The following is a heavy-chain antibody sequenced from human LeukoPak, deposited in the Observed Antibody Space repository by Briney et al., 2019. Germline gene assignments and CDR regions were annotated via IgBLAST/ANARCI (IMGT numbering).Heavy chain of an antibody. CDR3: ARGILFLPYYFDY. Sequence: PSETLSLTCTVSGRSISSYYWSWIRQPPGKGLEWIGYIYYSWSTNYNPSLKSRVTISVDTSKNQFSLKLSSVTAADTAVYYCARGILFLPYYFDYWGQGTLVTVSS. J-gene: IGHJ4*02. CDR2: IYYSWST. CDR1: GRSISSYY. D-gene: IGHD3-3*01. V-gene: IGHV4-59*01.